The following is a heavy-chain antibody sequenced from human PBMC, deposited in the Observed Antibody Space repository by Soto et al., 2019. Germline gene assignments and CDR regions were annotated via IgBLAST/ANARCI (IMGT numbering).Heavy chain of an antibody. D-gene: IGHD6-13*01. CDR1: GGSISSSSYY. Sequence: QLQLQESGPGLVKPSETLSLTCTVSGGSISSSSYYWGWIRQPPGKGLEWIGSIYYSGSTYYNPSLKSRVTISVDTSKNQFSLKLSSVTAADTAVYYCARHQQLGTNWFDPWGQGTLVTVS. V-gene: IGHV4-39*01. J-gene: IGHJ5*02. CDR3: ARHQQLGTNWFDP. CDR2: IYYSGST.